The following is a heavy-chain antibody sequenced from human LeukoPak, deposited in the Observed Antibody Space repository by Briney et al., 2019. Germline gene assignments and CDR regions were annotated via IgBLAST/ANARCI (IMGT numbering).Heavy chain of an antibody. CDR1: GYTFTSYY. CDR2: INPSGGST. J-gene: IGHJ5*02. V-gene: IGHV1-46*01. CDR3: ARDFGRIVVVPAAMRGWFDP. D-gene: IGHD2-2*01. Sequence: ASVKVSCKASGYTFTSYYMHWVRQAPGQGLEWMGIINPSGGSTSYAQKFQGRVTMTRDTSTSKVYMELSSLRSEDTAVYYCARDFGRIVVVPAAMRGWFDPWGQGTLVTVSS.